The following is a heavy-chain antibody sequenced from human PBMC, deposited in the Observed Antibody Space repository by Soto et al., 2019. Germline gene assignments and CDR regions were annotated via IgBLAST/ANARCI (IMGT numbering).Heavy chain of an antibody. V-gene: IGHV3-64D*06. CDR1: GFTFSNYA. D-gene: IGHD3-3*01. J-gene: IGHJ6*02. CDR2: ISSNGGST. Sequence: PGGSLRLSCSASGFTFSNYAMHWVRQAPGKGLEYVSAISSNGGSTYYADSVKGRFTISRDNSKNTLYLQMSSLRAEDTAVYYCVKSVNSGCTILGWCYGVDVWGQGTTVTVSS. CDR3: VKSVNSGCTILGWCYGVDV.